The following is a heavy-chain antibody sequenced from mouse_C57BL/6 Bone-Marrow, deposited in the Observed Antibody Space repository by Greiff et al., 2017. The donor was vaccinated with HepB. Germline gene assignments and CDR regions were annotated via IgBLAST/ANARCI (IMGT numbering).Heavy chain of an antibody. J-gene: IGHJ4*01. CDR3: ARDADGRGTRYAMDY. V-gene: IGHV7-1*01. CDR2: SRNKANDYTT. Sequence: EVQRVESGGGLVQSGRSLRLSCATSGFTFSDFYMEWVRQAPGKGLEWIAASRNKANDYTTEYSASVKGRFIVSRDTSQSILYLQMNALRAEDTAIYYWARDADGRGTRYAMDYWGQGTSVTVSS. CDR1: GFTFSDFY. D-gene: IGHD1-1*01.